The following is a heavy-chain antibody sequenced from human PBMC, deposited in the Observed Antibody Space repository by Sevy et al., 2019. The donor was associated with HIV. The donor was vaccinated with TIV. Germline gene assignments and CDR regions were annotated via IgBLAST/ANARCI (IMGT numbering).Heavy chain of an antibody. V-gene: IGHV3-30-3*01. Sequence: GGSLRLSCAASGFTFSYFSMHWVRQAPGKGLEWVATISYDGSNEHYADSVKGRFTISRDNSKNALYLQMNSLRAEDTAVYSCALERLSSDVAEYFENWGQGTLVNVSS. J-gene: IGHJ1*01. CDR2: ISYDGSNE. CDR3: ALERLSSDVAEYFEN. CDR1: GFTFSYFS. D-gene: IGHD1-1*01.